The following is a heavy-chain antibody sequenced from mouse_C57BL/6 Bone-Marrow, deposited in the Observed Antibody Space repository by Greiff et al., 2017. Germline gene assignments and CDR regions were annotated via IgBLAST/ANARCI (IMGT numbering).Heavy chain of an antibody. CDR1: GYTFTSYG. CDR2: IYPRSGNT. V-gene: IGHV1-81*01. D-gene: IGHD2-4*01. Sequence: VQLQESGAELARPGASVKLSCKASGYTFTSYGISWVKQSTGQGLEWIGEIYPRSGNTYYNEKFKGKATLTADKSSSTAYMELRSLTSEDSAVYFCADDYDGYYAMDYWGQGTSVTVSS. CDR3: ADDYDGYYAMDY. J-gene: IGHJ4*01.